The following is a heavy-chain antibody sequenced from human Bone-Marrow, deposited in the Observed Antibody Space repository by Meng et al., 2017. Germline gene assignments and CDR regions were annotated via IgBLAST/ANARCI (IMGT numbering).Heavy chain of an antibody. CDR3: ARRYSYGARRNFDY. J-gene: IGHJ4*02. D-gene: IGHD5-18*01. Sequence: QVQLVQSGAEVKKPGSSVNVSCKASGGTFSSYAISCVRQAPGQGLEWMGGIIPIFGTANYAQKFQGRVTITADESTSTAYMELSSLRSEDTAVYYCARRYSYGARRNFDYWGQGTLVTVSS. V-gene: IGHV1-69*01. CDR2: IIPIFGTA. CDR1: GGTFSSYA.